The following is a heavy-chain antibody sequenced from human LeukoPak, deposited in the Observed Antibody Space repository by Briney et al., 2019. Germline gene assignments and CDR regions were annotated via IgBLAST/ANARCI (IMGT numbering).Heavy chain of an antibody. CDR1: GGSISSSSHY. CDR3: ARNGRYCSGGTCRHYNWFDP. J-gene: IGHJ5*02. V-gene: IGHV4-61*01. CDR2: IYYSGNT. Sequence: SETLSLTCTVSGGSISSSSHYWSWIRQPPGKGLEWIGYIYYSGNTNYNPSLRSRVTISVDTSKNQFSLRLSSVTAADTAVYYCARNGRYCSGGTCRHYNWFDPWGQGTLVTVSS. D-gene: IGHD2-15*01.